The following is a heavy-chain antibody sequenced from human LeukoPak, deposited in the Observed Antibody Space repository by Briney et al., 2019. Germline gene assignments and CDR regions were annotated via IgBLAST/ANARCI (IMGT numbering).Heavy chain of an antibody. D-gene: IGHD6-13*01. CDR2: INPNSGST. Sequence: ASVKVSCKASGYTFTSSYMHWVRQAPGQGLEWMGIINPNSGSTNYTQKFQGRVTITADESTSTAYMELSSLRSEDTAVYYCAGEGAAANFDYWGQGTLVTVSS. V-gene: IGHV1-46*01. CDR1: GYTFTSSY. CDR3: AGEGAAANFDY. J-gene: IGHJ4*02.